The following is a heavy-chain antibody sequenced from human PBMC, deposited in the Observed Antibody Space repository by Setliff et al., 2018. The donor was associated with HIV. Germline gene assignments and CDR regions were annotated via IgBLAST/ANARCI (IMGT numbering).Heavy chain of an antibody. J-gene: IGHJ6*02. D-gene: IGHD4-4*01. V-gene: IGHV1-69*10. CDR3: AGSAHSYSYMGYYYHTMDV. CDR2: MLPILGMG. Sequence: EASVKVSCKTSGGTFSTYVITWVRQAPGQGLEWMGGMLPILGMGDFAQKFQGRVTITADASTRTAYMELSSLTSDDTAVYYCAGSAHSYSYMGYYYHTMDVWGQGTTVTVSS. CDR1: GGTFSTYV.